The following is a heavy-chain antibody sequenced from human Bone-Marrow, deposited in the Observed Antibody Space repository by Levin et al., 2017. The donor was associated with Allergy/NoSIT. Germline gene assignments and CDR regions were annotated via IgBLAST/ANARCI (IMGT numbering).Heavy chain of an antibody. CDR3: AKDSTGTAFFIDS. Sequence: GGSLRLSCAASGFSIEDYAMHWVRQGPGKGLEWVSGISWNSGSKVYADSVKGRFTISRDNAKNSVYLQMNSLRPEDTALYYCAKDSTGTAFFIDSWGQGSLVTVSS. D-gene: IGHD1-1*01. V-gene: IGHV3-9*01. CDR1: GFSIEDYA. CDR2: ISWNSGSK. J-gene: IGHJ4*02.